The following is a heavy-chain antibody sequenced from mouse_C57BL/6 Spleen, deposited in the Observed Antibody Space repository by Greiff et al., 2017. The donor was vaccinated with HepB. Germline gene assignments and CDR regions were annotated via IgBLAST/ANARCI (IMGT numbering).Heavy chain of an antibody. V-gene: IGHV1-82*01. Sequence: QVQLQQSGPELVKPGASVKISCKASGYAFSSSWMNWVKQRPGKGLEWIGRIYPGDGDTNYNGKFKGKATLTADKSSSTAYMQLSSLTSEDSAVYFCAVYGKYDYWGQGTTLTVSS. CDR1: GYAFSSSW. CDR3: AVYGKYDY. J-gene: IGHJ2*01. CDR2: IYPGDGDT. D-gene: IGHD2-1*01.